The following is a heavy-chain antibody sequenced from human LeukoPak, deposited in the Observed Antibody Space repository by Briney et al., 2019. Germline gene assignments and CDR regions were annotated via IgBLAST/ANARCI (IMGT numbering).Heavy chain of an antibody. V-gene: IGHV1-2*02. CDR1: GYTFTGYY. CDR2: INPNSGGT. J-gene: IGHJ5*02. CDR3: ARATGEINWFDP. D-gene: IGHD4-17*01. Sequence: SVKVSCKASGYTFTGYYMHWVRQAPGQGLEWMGWINPNSGGTNYAQKFQGRVTMTRDTSISTAYMELSRLRSDDTAVYYCARATGEINWFDPWGQGTLVTVSS.